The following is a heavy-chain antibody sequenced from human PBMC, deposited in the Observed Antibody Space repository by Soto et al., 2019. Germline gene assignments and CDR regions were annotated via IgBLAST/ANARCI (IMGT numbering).Heavy chain of an antibody. CDR3: GGLWWGGNYYNYGAV. CDR1: GGSISSGGYY. V-gene: IGHV4-31*03. J-gene: IGHJ6*03. CDR2: IYYSGST. Sequence: SETLSLTCTVSGGSISSGGYYWSWIRQHPGKGLEWIGYIYYSGSTYYNPSLKSRVTISVDTSKNQFSLKLSSVTAADTAFFSCGGLWWGGNYYNYGAVGGKGPPFTVSS. D-gene: IGHD1-26*01.